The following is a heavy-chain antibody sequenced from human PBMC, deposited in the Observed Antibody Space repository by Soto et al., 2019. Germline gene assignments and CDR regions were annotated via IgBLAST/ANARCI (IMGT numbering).Heavy chain of an antibody. Sequence: QVQLVQSGAEVKKPGASVKVSCKASGYIFTSYYMHWVRQAPGQGLEWMGIINPSGGSTTSAQKFQGRVTMTRDTSTSTVYMELSSLRSEDTDVYYCARGYCSTTSCSVSYYYYGMDVWGQGTTVTVSS. CDR2: INPSGGST. CDR1: GYIFTSYY. D-gene: IGHD2-2*01. J-gene: IGHJ6*02. V-gene: IGHV1-46*01. CDR3: ARGYCSTTSCSVSYYYYGMDV.